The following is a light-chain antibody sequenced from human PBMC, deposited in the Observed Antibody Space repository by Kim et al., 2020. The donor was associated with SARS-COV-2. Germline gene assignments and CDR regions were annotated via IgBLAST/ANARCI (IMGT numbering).Light chain of an antibody. Sequence: SSELTQDPAVSVALGQTVRITCQGDSLRKNYATWYQQKARQAPVLVFYGKDKRPSGVPDRISGSASGNTASLIITGAQAADEANYYCKSRDSRGKVVFGGGTTVTVL. J-gene: IGLJ2*01. CDR3: KSRDSRGKVV. CDR2: GKD. V-gene: IGLV3-19*01. CDR1: SLRKNY.